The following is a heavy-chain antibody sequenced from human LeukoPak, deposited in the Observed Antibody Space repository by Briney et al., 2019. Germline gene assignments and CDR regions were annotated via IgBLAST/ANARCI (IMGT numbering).Heavy chain of an antibody. V-gene: IGHV4-59*08. CDR2: IYYSGSS. D-gene: IGHD4-17*01. Sequence: SETLSLTCTVSGVSISIYYWSWIRQAPGKGLEWIGYIYYSGSSNYNPSIKSRVTISVDTSKNQISLKLSSVTAADRAVYFCARGTVLTLWGQGTLVTVSS. J-gene: IGHJ4*02. CDR3: ARGTVLTL. CDR1: GVSISIYY.